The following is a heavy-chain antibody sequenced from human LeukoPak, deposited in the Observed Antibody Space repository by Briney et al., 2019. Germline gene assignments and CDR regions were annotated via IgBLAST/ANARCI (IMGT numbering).Heavy chain of an antibody. Sequence: PGGSLGLSCAASGFTFSTYGIHWVRQAPGKGLEWVTFIRYDGSNKYYADSVMGRFTISRDNSKNTVYQQMNSLRTDDTAVYYCAKDGSTSPFYYYYYYMDVWGTGTTVTVSS. CDR2: IRYDGSNK. D-gene: IGHD6-6*01. J-gene: IGHJ6*03. CDR3: AKDGSTSPFYYYYYYMDV. CDR1: GFTFSTYG. V-gene: IGHV3-30*02.